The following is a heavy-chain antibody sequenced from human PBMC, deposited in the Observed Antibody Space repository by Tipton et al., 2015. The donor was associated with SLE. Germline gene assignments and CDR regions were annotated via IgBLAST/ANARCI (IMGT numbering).Heavy chain of an antibody. CDR2: IYYSGST. Sequence: TLSLTCTVSGGSIGSHYWSWIRQPPGKGLEWIGYIYYSGSTNYNPSLKSRVTISVGRPRDQFSLKLTSVTAADTAMYYCARVYFDSIVARAFDIWGQGTLVTVSS. J-gene: IGHJ3*02. CDR1: GGSIGSHY. V-gene: IGHV4-59*11. D-gene: IGHD3-22*01. CDR3: ARVYFDSIVARAFDI.